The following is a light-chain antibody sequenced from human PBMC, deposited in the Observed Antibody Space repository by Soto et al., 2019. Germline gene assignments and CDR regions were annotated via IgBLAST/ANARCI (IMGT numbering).Light chain of an antibody. V-gene: IGLV2-8*01. J-gene: IGLJ3*02. Sequence: QSALTQPPSASGSPGQSVTISCTGTSSDVGGYNYVSWYQQHPGKAPKLMIYEVSKRPSGVPDRFSGSKSGNTASLTVSGLQAEDEADYYCSSYASSNNFVFGGGTKVTVL. CDR1: SSDVGGYNY. CDR3: SSYASSNNFV. CDR2: EVS.